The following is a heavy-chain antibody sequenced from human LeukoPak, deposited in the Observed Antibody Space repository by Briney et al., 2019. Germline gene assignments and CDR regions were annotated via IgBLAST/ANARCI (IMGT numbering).Heavy chain of an antibody. CDR3: ARDYHDSSGYPVGFDY. CDR2: IYPGDSDT. CDR1: GYSFTSYW. V-gene: IGHV5-51*01. D-gene: IGHD3-22*01. J-gene: IGHJ4*02. Sequence: GESLKISCKGSGYSFTSYWIGWVRQMPGKGLEWMGIIYPGDSDTRYSPSFQGQVTISADKSISTAYLQWSSLKASDTATYYCARDYHDSSGYPVGFDYWGQGTLVTVSS.